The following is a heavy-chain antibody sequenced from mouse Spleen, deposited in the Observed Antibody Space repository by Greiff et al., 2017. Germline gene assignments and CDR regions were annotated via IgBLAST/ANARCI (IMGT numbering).Heavy chain of an antibody. CDR2: ISDGGSYT. V-gene: IGHV5-4*02. CDR3: ARGSNLYAMDY. Sequence: EVKLQESGGGLVKPGGSLKLSCAASGFTFSDYYLYWVRQTPEKRLEWVATISDGGSYTYYPDSVKGRFTISRDNAKNNLYLQMSSLKSEDTAMYYCARGSNLYAMDYWGQGTSVTVSS. J-gene: IGHJ4*01. D-gene: IGHD2-5*01. CDR1: GFTFSDYY.